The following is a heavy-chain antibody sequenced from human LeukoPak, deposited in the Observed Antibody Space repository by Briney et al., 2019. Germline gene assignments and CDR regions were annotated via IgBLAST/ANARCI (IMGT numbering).Heavy chain of an antibody. CDR3: GSSSLSSYGDYHPIDS. D-gene: IGHD4-17*01. CDR2: IYYSGST. Sequence: PSETLSLTCTVSGGSISSSSYYWGWIRQPPGKGLEWIESIYYSGSTYYNPSLKSRVTISVDTSKNQFSLKLSSVTAADTAVYYCGSSSLSSYGDYHPIDSWGQGTLVTVSS. J-gene: IGHJ5*01. V-gene: IGHV4-39*07. CDR1: GGSISSSSYY.